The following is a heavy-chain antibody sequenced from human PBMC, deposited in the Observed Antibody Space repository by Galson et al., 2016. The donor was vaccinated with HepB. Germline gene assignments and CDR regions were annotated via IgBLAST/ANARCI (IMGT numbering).Heavy chain of an antibody. D-gene: IGHD3-22*01. V-gene: IGHV3-53*01. Sequence: SLRLSCAASGFIMNSDYISWVRQAPGKGLEWIALLYSVGTTHYADSVQGRFTISRDNSKTTLFLQMNNLRVEDTATYFCPASSGSYYDAFDIWGPGTMVTVTS. J-gene: IGHJ3*02. CDR1: GFIMNSDY. CDR3: PASSGSYYDAFDI. CDR2: LYSVGTT.